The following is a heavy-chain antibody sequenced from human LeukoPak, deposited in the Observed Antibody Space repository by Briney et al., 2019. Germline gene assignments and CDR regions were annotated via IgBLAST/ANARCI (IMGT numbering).Heavy chain of an antibody. CDR2: IYYSGST. J-gene: IGHJ4*02. CDR1: GGSISGSSYY. Sequence: SETLSLTCTVSGGSISGSSYYWGWIRQPPGKGLEWIASIYYSGSTYYNPSLKSRVTISVDTSKNQFSLKLSSVTAADTAVYYCARGTGRPGHYFDYWGQGTLVTVSS. V-gene: IGHV4-39*01. CDR3: ARGTGRPGHYFDY.